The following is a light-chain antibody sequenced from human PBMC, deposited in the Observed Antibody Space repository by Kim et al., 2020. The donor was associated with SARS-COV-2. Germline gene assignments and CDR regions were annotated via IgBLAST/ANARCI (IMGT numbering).Light chain of an antibody. CDR3: SSYTSSTTWV. Sequence: GQAITISCTGTSSDVGKYNYVSWYQQHPDKAPKLMIYDVNKRPSGVSNRFSGSKSGNTASLTISGLQAEDEADYYCSSYTSSTTWVFGGGTKVTVL. J-gene: IGLJ3*02. V-gene: IGLV2-14*03. CDR2: DVN. CDR1: SSDVGKYNY.